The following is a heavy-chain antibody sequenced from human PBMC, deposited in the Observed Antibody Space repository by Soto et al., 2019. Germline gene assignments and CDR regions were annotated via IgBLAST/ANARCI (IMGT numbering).Heavy chain of an antibody. CDR1: GFSLSTSGVG. D-gene: IGHD3-3*01. Sequence: SGPTLVNPTQTLTLTCTFSGFSLSTSGVGVGWIRQPPGKALEWLALIYWDDDKRYSPSLKSRLTITKDTSKNQVVLTMTNMDPVDTATYYCAHSSEIFGVVINYAGGNWFDPWGQGTLVTVSS. CDR2: IYWDDDK. V-gene: IGHV2-5*02. CDR3: AHSSEIFGVVINYAGGNWFDP. J-gene: IGHJ5*02.